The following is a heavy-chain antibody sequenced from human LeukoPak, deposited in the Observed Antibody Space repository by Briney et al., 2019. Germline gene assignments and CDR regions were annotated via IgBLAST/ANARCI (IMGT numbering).Heavy chain of an antibody. Sequence: GGSLRLSCAASGFTSSSYWMTWVRQVPGRGLEWVANIKQDGSEKYYVDSVKGRFTISRDNAKNSLYLQMNSLRAEDTAVYYCAREWQGYSSSRRGYYYYMGVWGKGTTVTVSS. CDR2: IKQDGSEK. J-gene: IGHJ6*03. D-gene: IGHD6-6*01. V-gene: IGHV3-7*01. CDR3: AREWQGYSSSRRGYYYYMGV. CDR1: GFTSSSYW.